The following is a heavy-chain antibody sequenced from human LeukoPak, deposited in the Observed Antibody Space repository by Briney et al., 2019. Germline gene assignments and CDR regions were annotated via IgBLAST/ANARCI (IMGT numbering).Heavy chain of an antibody. CDR2: IYTSGST. D-gene: IGHD6-6*01. CDR3: ARLRPYSSSSGDTFDY. Sequence: SETLSLTCTVSGGSISSYYWSWIRQPPGKGLEWIGYIYTSGSTNYNHSLKSRVTISVDTSKNQFSLKLSSVTAADTAVYYCARLRPYSSSSGDTFDYWGQGTLVTVSS. V-gene: IGHV4-4*09. CDR1: GGSISSYY. J-gene: IGHJ4*02.